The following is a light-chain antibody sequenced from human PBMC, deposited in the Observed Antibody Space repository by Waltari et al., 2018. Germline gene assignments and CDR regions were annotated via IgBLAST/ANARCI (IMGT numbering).Light chain of an antibody. CDR3: QHYVRLPAT. CDR2: AAS. V-gene: IGKV3-20*01. Sequence: EIVLTQSPGTLSLSPGQRVTLSCRASQSVSRALAWYQQKAGQAPRLLIYAASTRAPGIPDRFSGSGSVTDFSLTISRLEPEDFAVYYCQHYVRLPATFGQGTKVEIK. J-gene: IGKJ1*01. CDR1: QSVSRA.